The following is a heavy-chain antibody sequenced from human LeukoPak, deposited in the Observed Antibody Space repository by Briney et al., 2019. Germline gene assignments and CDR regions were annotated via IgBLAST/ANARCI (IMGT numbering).Heavy chain of an antibody. CDR1: GVSISSGSFY. V-gene: IGHV4-61*02. Sequence: SETLSLTCTVSGVSISSGSFYWSWIRQPAGKGLEWIGRIYTNENTYYNPSLKSRVSMSVDTSKNQFSLKLSSVTAADTAVYYCVRDDYDSSTYYGAFWFEPWGQGILVTVAS. CDR2: IYTNENT. CDR3: VRDDYDSSTYYGAFWFEP. D-gene: IGHD3-22*01. J-gene: IGHJ5*02.